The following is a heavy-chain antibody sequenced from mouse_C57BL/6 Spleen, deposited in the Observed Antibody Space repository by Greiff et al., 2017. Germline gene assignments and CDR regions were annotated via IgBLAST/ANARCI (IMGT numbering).Heavy chain of an antibody. Sequence: QVQLKQSGAELVKPGASVKISCKASGYAFSSYWMNWVKQRPGKGLEWIGQIYPVDGDTNYNGKFKGKATLTADKSSSTAYMQLSSLTSEDSAVYFFARRKGSPSYFAYWGQGTTLTVSS. CDR2: IYPVDGDT. V-gene: IGHV1-80*01. J-gene: IGHJ2*01. CDR1: GYAFSSYW. CDR3: ARRKGSPSYFAY.